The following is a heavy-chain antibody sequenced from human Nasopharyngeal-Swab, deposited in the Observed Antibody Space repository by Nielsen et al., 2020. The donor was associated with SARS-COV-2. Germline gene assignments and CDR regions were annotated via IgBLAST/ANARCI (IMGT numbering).Heavy chain of an antibody. CDR3: ARRPGGIAAAGDAFDI. D-gene: IGHD6-13*01. J-gene: IGHJ3*02. V-gene: IGHV4-4*02. CDR2: IYHSGST. Sequence: WIRQPPGKGLEWIGEIYHSGSTNYNPSLKSRVTISVDKSKNQFSLKLSSVTAADTAAYYCARRPGGIAAAGDAFDIWGQGTMVTVSS.